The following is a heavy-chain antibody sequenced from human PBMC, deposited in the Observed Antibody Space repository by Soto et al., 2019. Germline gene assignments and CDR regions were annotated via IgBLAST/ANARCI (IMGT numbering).Heavy chain of an antibody. CDR3: ASGSATEEVDS. V-gene: IGHV4-30-4*01. CDR2: IHNSGSP. CDR1: GASIHNGGYF. Sequence: QVQLQESGPGLVRPSQTLSLTCSVSGASIHNGGYFWSWIRQSPEKGLEWIGHIHNSGSPYNNPCLSGQVTISADTSTDPCSLALSSVTAADAAVYCCASGSATEEVDSWCQVILVTVSS. J-gene: IGHJ4*02.